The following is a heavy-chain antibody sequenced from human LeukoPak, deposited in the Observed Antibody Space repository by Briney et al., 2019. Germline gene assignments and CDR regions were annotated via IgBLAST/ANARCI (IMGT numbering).Heavy chain of an antibody. CDR3: ARGEQGIAAAAFDY. Sequence: GGSLRLSCAASGFTSSHYSMNWVRQAPGKGLEWVSYISSLSTTIYYADSVKGRFTISRDNAKNSLYLQMHSLRAEDTAVYYCARGEQGIAAAAFDYWGQGTLVTVSS. J-gene: IGHJ4*02. CDR2: ISSLSTTI. V-gene: IGHV3-48*04. CDR1: GFTSSHYS. D-gene: IGHD6-13*01.